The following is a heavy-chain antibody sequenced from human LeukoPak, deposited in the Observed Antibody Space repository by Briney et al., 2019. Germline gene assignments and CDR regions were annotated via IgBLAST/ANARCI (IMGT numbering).Heavy chain of an antibody. V-gene: IGHV1-8*01. CDR2: MNPNSGNT. J-gene: IGHJ6*02. Sequence: ASVKVSCKASGYTFTSYDINWVRQATGQGLEWMGWMNPNSGNTGYAQKFQGRVTMTRNTSISTAYMELSSLRSKDTAVYYCARGSIYDFWHYYYGMDVWGQGTTVTVSS. CDR3: ARGSIYDFWHYYYGMDV. D-gene: IGHD3-3*01. CDR1: GYTFTSYD.